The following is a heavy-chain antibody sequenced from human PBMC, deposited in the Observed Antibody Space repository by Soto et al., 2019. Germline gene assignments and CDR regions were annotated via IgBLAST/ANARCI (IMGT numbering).Heavy chain of an antibody. J-gene: IGHJ4*02. CDR3: ARDSETNGYSYDYFDY. Sequence: QVQLVESGGGVVQPGRSLKLSCAASGFTFRTYAMHWVRQAPGKGLEWVAVISYDGSNTYYADSVKGRFTSSRDNSKNTLYVQMNSLRTEDSAVYYCARDSETNGYSYDYFDYWGQGTLVTVSS. CDR1: GFTFRTYA. V-gene: IGHV3-30*04. D-gene: IGHD5-18*01. CDR2: ISYDGSNT.